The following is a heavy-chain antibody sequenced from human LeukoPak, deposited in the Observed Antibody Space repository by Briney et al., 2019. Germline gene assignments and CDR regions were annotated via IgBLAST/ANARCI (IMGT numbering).Heavy chain of an antibody. CDR2: ISYDGSNK. V-gene: IGHV3-30-3*01. CDR3: ARDYGYYESSGYRAPGAFDI. D-gene: IGHD3-22*01. J-gene: IGHJ3*02. Sequence: GGSLRLSCAASGFTFSSYAMHWVRQAPGKGLEWVAVISYDGSNKYYADSVKGRFTISRDNSKNTLYLQMNSLRAEDTAVYYCARDYGYYESSGYRAPGAFDIWGQGTMVTVSS. CDR1: GFTFSSYA.